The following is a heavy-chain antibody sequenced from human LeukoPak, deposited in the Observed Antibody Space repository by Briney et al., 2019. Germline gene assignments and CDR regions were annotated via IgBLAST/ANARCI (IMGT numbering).Heavy chain of an antibody. CDR2: IYTSGST. CDR1: GGSISSGSYY. D-gene: IGHD3-10*01. V-gene: IGHV4-61*02. CDR3: ARYNYYGSGYYMDV. J-gene: IGHJ6*03. Sequence: SQTLSLTCTVSGGSISSGSYYWSWIRQPAGKGLEWIGRIYTSGSTNYNPSLKSRVTISVDTSKNQFSLKLSSVTAADTAVYYCARYNYYGSGYYMDVWGKGTTVTVSS.